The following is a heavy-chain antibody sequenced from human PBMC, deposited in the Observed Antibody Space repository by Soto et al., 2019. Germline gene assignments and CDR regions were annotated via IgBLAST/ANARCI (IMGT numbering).Heavy chain of an antibody. D-gene: IGHD1-7*01. V-gene: IGHV4-4*02. Sequence: PSATLAITCAVSGGSFTSNNWGTWVRQPPGQGLEWIGEIYRTGSTNYNPSLKSRVTISLDKSENQFSLKVTSLTAADTAVYYCASRDPGTSVDYWGQGTLVTVSS. CDR3: ASRDPGTSVDY. CDR2: IYRTGST. CDR1: GGSFTSNNW. J-gene: IGHJ4*02.